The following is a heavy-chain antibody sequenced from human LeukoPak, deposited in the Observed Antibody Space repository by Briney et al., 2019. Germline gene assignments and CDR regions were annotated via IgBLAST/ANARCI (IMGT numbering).Heavy chain of an antibody. CDR2: VFHTGST. J-gene: IGHJ4*02. CDR3: AGYGLSAPGTFSLDY. D-gene: IGHD6-13*01. CDR1: GGSISSGLW. Sequence: SSETLSLTCVVSGGSISSGLWWRWVRQSPGKGLEWIGEVFHTGSTNYNPALKSRVTISVDTSKNQFSLRLSSVTAADTAVYYCAGYGLSAPGTFSLDYWGQGTLVTVSS. V-gene: IGHV4-4*02.